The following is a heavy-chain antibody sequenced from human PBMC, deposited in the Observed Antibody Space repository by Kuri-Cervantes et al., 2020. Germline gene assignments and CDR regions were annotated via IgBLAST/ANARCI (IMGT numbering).Heavy chain of an antibody. CDR3: ARAGTPDMVEMVRGVAGAFDI. D-gene: IGHD3-10*01. CDR1: GGSISSSSYY. V-gene: IGHV4-39*07. Sequence: ESLKISCTVSGGSISSSSYYWGWIRQPPGKGLEWIGSIYYSGSTYYNPSLKSRVTISVDTSKNQFSLKLSSVTAADTAVYYCARAGTPDMVEMVRGVAGAFDIWGQGTMVTVSS. CDR2: IYYSGST. J-gene: IGHJ3*02.